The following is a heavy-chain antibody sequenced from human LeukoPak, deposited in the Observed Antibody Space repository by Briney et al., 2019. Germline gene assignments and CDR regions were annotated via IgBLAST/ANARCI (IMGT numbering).Heavy chain of an antibody. Sequence: SSETLSVTCTVSGDSISSSTYYGGWIRQPPGKGLEWIGSIHYSGSTYYNPSLKSRVTISVDTSKNQFALKVSSVTAADTAVYYCARHQFYGSGSYYFDQWGQGTLVTVSS. D-gene: IGHD3-10*01. CDR1: GDSISSSTYY. V-gene: IGHV4-39*01. CDR2: IHYSGST. CDR3: ARHQFYGSGSYYFDQ. J-gene: IGHJ4*02.